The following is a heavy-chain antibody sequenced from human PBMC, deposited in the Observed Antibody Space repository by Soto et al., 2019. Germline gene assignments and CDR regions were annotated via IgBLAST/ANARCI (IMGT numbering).Heavy chain of an antibody. Sequence: GGSLRLSCAASGFTFSSYGMHWVRQAPGKGLEWVAVIWYDGSNKYYADSVKGRFTISRDNSKNTLYLQMNSLRAEDTAVYYCARERREWELPYYYYGMDVWGQGTTVTVSS. J-gene: IGHJ6*02. D-gene: IGHD1-26*01. V-gene: IGHV3-33*01. CDR2: IWYDGSNK. CDR3: ARERREWELPYYYYGMDV. CDR1: GFTFSSYG.